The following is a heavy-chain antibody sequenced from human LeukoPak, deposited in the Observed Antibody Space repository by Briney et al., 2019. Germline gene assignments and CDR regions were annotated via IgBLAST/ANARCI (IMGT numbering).Heavy chain of an antibody. V-gene: IGHV3-30*18. Sequence: GGSLRLSCAASGFTFSSYGMHWVRQAPAKWREWVAIISYDGSNKYYADSVKGRFTIARDNSKNTLYLQMNSLRAEDTAAYYCAKSTTVTRRGYFDYWGQGTLVTVSS. CDR2: ISYDGSNK. CDR3: AKSTTVTRRGYFDY. CDR1: GFTFSSYG. J-gene: IGHJ4*02. D-gene: IGHD4-17*01.